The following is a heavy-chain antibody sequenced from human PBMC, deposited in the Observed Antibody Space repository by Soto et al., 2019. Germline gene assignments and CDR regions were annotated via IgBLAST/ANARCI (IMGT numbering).Heavy chain of an antibody. D-gene: IGHD2-15*01. Sequence: SETLSLTCTVSGGSISSYYWSWIRQPAGKGLEWIGRIYTSGSTNYNPSLKSRVTMSVDTSKNQFSLKLSSVTAADTAVYYCVGYCSGGSCSRTYYYGMDAWGQGTTVTVSS. CDR3: VGYCSGGSCSRTYYYGMDA. CDR2: IYTSGST. J-gene: IGHJ6*02. V-gene: IGHV4-4*07. CDR1: GGSISSYY.